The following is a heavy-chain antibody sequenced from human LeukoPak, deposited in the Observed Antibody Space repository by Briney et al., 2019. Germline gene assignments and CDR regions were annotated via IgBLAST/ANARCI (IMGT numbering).Heavy chain of an antibody. D-gene: IGHD5-24*01. CDR2: IYYSGST. Sequence: PSETLSLTCTVSGGSISSYYWSWIRQPPGKGLEWIGYIYYSGSTNYNPSLKSRVTISVDTSKNQSSLKLSSVTAADTAVYYCARGAEVATSPVGTFDYWGQGTLVTVSS. V-gene: IGHV4-59*01. J-gene: IGHJ4*02. CDR1: GGSISSYY. CDR3: ARGAEVATSPVGTFDY.